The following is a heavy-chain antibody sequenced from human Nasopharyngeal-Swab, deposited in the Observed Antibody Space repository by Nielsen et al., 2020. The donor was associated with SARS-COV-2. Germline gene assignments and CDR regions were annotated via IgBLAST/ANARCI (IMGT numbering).Heavy chain of an antibody. D-gene: IGHD2-15*01. CDR1: GGSFSGYY. CDR2: INHSGST. V-gene: IGHV4-34*01. CDR3: ARDRSEGGSGEDAFDI. J-gene: IGHJ3*02. Sequence: SETLSLTCAVYGGSFSGYYWSWIRQPPGKGLEWIGEINHSGSTNYNPSLKSRVTISVDTSKNQFSLKLSSVTAADTAVYYCARDRSEGGSGEDAFDIWGQGTMVTVSS.